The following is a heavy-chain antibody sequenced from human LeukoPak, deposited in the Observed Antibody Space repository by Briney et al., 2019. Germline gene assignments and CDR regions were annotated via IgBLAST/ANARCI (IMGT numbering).Heavy chain of an antibody. CDR1: GYTFTSYG. CDR3: ARTRRITTPTFDY. D-gene: IGHD3-3*01. V-gene: IGHV1-18*01. J-gene: IGHJ4*02. Sequence: ASVKVSCKASGYTFTSYGISWVRQAPGQGLEWMGWISAYNGNTNYAQKLQGRVTMTRDTSISTAYMELSRLRSDDTAVYYCARTRRITTPTFDYWGQGTLGTVSS. CDR2: ISAYNGNT.